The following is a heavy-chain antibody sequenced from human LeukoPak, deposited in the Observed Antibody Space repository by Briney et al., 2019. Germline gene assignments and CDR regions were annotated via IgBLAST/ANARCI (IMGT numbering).Heavy chain of an antibody. J-gene: IGHJ3*02. Sequence: VASVKVSCKASGYTFTSYAMHWVRQAPGQRLEWMGWINAYNGNTYYAQKLQGRVTMTTDTSTSTAYMELRSLRSDDTAVYYCARGLYYDSSGYYFDAFDIWGQGTVVTVSS. CDR1: GYTFTSYA. CDR3: ARGLYYDSSGYYFDAFDI. CDR2: INAYNGNT. D-gene: IGHD3-22*01. V-gene: IGHV1-18*01.